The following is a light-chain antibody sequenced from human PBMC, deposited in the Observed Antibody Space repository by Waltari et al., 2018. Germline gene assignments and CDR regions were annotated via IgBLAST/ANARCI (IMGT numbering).Light chain of an antibody. CDR3: CSYAGSYV. V-gene: IGLV2-11*01. Sequence: QSALTQPRSVYGSPGQSVTISCTGTSSDVGGYNYFPWYQQHPGKAPKLSIYDVSKRPSGVPDRCSGSKSGNTASLTISGLQAEDEADYYCCSYAGSYVFGGGTKLTVL. J-gene: IGLJ2*01. CDR2: DVS. CDR1: SSDVGGYNY.